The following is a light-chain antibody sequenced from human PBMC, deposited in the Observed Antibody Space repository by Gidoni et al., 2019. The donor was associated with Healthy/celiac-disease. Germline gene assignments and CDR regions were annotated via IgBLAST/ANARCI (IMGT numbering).Light chain of an antibody. Sequence: DIVMTQSPVSLAVSLGERATINCKSSQRVLYSSNNKNYLAWYQQKPGQPPKLLIYWASTRDSGVPDRFSGSGSGTDFTLTISSLQAEDVAVYYCQQYYSTPFTFGQGTRLEIK. J-gene: IGKJ5*01. CDR1: QRVLYSSNNKNY. CDR3: QQYYSTPFT. V-gene: IGKV4-1*01. CDR2: WAS.